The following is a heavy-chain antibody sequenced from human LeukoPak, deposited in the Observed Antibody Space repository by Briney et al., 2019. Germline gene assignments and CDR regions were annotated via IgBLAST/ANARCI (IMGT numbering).Heavy chain of an antibody. CDR2: INPNSGST. D-gene: IGHD2-8*01. Sequence: ASVKVSCTASGYTFTVYYMHWVRQAPGQGLEWMGRINPNSGSTNYAQKFQGRVTMTRDTSTSTVYMELSSLRSEDTAVYYCARVRYAEPYFDYWGQGTLVTVSS. CDR3: ARVRYAEPYFDY. CDR1: GYTFTVYY. J-gene: IGHJ4*02. V-gene: IGHV1-2*06.